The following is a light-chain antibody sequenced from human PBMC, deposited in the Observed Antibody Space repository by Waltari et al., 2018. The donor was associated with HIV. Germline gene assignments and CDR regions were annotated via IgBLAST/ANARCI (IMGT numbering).Light chain of an antibody. CDR1: QNIGKT. J-gene: IGKJ4*02. CDR3: QQAKMFPHT. V-gene: IGKV1-12*01. CDR2: EAS. Sequence: DIQMTQSPSSVSVAVGGAVSITCRARQNIGKTLAWYQMKSNRAPRLLIYEASRLDDGVPARFSGSGSKSNFSLDITNLQPEDYSIYGCQQAKMFPHTFAGGTRVE.